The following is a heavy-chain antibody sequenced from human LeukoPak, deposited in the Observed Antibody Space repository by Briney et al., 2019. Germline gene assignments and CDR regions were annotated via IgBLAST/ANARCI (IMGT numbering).Heavy chain of an antibody. J-gene: IGHJ6*02. V-gene: IGHV3-21*01. D-gene: IGHD2-2*01. CDR2: ISSSSSYI. CDR3: ARDARDIVVVPATYGMDV. CDR1: GFTFSSYS. Sequence: GGSLRLSCAASGFTFSSYSMNWVRQAPGKGLEWVSSISSSSSYIYYADSVKGRFTISRDNAKNSLYLQMNSLRAEDTAVYYCARDARDIVVVPATYGMDVWGQGTLVTVSS.